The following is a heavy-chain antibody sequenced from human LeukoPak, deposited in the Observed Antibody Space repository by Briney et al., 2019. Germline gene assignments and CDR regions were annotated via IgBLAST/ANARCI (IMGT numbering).Heavy chain of an antibody. J-gene: IGHJ4*02. D-gene: IGHD1-1*01. CDR2: ISSSSSYI. Sequence: GGSLGLSCAASGFTFSSYSMNWVRQAPGKGLEWVSSISSSSSYIYYADSVKGRFTISRDDAKNSLYLQMNSLRAEDTAVYYCARLQGYNKCLDYWGQGTLVTVSS. CDR3: ARLQGYNKCLDY. V-gene: IGHV3-21*01. CDR1: GFTFSSYS.